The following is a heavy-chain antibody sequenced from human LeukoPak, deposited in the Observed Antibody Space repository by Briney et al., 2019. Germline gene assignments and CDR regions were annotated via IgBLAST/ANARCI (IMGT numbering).Heavy chain of an antibody. Sequence: GGSLRLSCAASGFTFSSYSMNWVRQAPGKGLEWVSSISSSSSYIYYADSVKGRFTISRDNAKNSLYLQMNSLRAEDTAVYYCARDPLYSSGWYAFDYRGQGTLVTVSS. CDR1: GFTFSSYS. V-gene: IGHV3-21*01. CDR2: ISSSSSYI. D-gene: IGHD6-19*01. J-gene: IGHJ4*02. CDR3: ARDPLYSSGWYAFDY.